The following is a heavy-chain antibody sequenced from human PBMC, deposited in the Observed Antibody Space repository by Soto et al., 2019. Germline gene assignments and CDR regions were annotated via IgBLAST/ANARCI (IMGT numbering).Heavy chain of an antibody. D-gene: IGHD1-1*01. V-gene: IGHV1-69*11. J-gene: IGHJ6*02. CDR2: IVPSLDTT. CDR1: GGTFSSSG. Sequence: GASVKVSCKASGGTFSSSGFSWVRQAPGQGLEWMGMIVPSLDTTNYAQKFQARVTITADEVTSTAYMELRSLRSEDTAVYYCATRQKHRYTADPYAVDVWGQGTRVTVSS. CDR3: ATRQKHRYTADPYAVDV.